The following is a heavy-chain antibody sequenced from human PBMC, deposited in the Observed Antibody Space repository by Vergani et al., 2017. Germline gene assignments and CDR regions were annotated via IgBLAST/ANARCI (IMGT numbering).Heavy chain of an antibody. Sequence: QVQLQQWGAGLLKPSETLSLTCAVYGGSFSGYYWSWIRQPPGKGLEWIGEINHSGSTNYNPALKSRVTISGDTSKNQFSLKLSSVTAADTAVYYCAGGPNDCVWGGYRTSPVDPWGQGTLVTVSA. V-gene: IGHV4-34*01. D-gene: IGHD3-16*02. J-gene: IGHJ5*02. CDR2: INHSGST. CDR3: AGGPNDCVWGGYRTSPVDP. CDR1: GGSFSGYY.